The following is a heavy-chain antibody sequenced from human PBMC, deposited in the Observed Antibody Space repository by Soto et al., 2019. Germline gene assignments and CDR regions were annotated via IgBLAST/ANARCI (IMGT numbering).Heavy chain of an antibody. V-gene: IGHV4-4*07. D-gene: IGHD1-7*01. J-gene: IGHJ1*01. CDR3: ARESGENWTYEAH. CDR1: GAYVSDFS. Sequence: QVQQLESGPGLVKPWDTLSLTCTVSGAYVSDFSWSWIRPPAGKGLEWIGSITVNGITQYTPSFTSRVTMSMDTSRNQFSLNLQSATAADTALYYCARESGENWTYEAHWRQGTLVTVSS. CDR2: ITVNGIT.